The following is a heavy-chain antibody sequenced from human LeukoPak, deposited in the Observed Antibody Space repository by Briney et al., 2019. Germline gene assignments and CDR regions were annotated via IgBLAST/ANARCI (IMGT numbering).Heavy chain of an antibody. Sequence: SDTLSLTCTVSGGSINSGGYYWSWIRQHPGKGLEWIGYIYYSGSTYYNPSLKSRVTISVDTSKNQFSLKLSSVTAADTAAYYCARGSYDFWSGYPNWFDPWGQGTLVTVSS. V-gene: IGHV4-31*03. J-gene: IGHJ5*02. CDR1: GGSINSGGYY. D-gene: IGHD3-3*01. CDR2: IYYSGST. CDR3: ARGSYDFWSGYPNWFDP.